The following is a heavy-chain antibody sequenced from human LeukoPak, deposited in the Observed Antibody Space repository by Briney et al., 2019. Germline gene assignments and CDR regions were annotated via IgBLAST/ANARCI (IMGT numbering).Heavy chain of an antibody. CDR2: IYYSGST. V-gene: IGHV4-39*01. CDR3: ARHLREGATFHWFDP. J-gene: IGHJ5*02. Sequence: PSETLSLTCTVSGGPISSSSYYWVWIRQPPGKGPEWIGSIYYSGSTYYNPSLKSRVTISADTSKNQFSLKLNSVTAADTAVYYCARHLREGATFHWFDPWGQGTLVTVSS. D-gene: IGHD1-26*01. CDR1: GGPISSSSYY.